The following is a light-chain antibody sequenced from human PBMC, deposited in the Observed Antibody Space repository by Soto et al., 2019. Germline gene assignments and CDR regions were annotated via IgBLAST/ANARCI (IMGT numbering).Light chain of an antibody. CDR3: QQLNSYPVT. V-gene: IGKV1-9*01. Sequence: DIQLTQSPSFLSASVGDRVTITCRASQDISNYLAWYQQKPGNAPKLLIYAASTLQSGVPSRFSGSGSGTEFTLTITSLQPEDFATYYCQQLNSYPVTFGPGTKVDIK. J-gene: IGKJ3*01. CDR1: QDISNY. CDR2: AAS.